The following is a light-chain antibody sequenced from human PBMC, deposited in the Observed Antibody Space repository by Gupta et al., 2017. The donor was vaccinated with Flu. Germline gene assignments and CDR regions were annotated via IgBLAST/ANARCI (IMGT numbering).Light chain of an antibody. J-gene: IGKJ3*01. Sequence: ERVLSQSPATLSASPGERVILSCRASQSVGSSLAWYQQRPGQAPSLLIYATSFRATVIPARCGGSGSGTVFTLTSSSLQSEDFALYCYQHYNNWPFTFGPGTKV. CDR3: QHYNNWPFT. V-gene: IGKV3-15*01. CDR2: ATS. CDR1: QSVGSS.